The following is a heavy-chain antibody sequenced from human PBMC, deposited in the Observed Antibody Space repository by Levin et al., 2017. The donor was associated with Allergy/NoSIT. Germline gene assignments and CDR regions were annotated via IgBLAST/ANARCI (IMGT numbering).Heavy chain of an antibody. CDR2: IYYSGST. Sequence: GSLRLSCTVSGGSVSSGSYYWSWIRQPPGKGLEWIGYIYYSGSTNYNPSLKSRVTISVDTSKNQFSLKLSSVTAADTAVYYCAREWDDYGGTFDYWGQGTLVTVSS. CDR3: AREWDDYGGTFDY. V-gene: IGHV4-61*01. D-gene: IGHD4-23*01. CDR1: GGSVSSGSYY. J-gene: IGHJ4*02.